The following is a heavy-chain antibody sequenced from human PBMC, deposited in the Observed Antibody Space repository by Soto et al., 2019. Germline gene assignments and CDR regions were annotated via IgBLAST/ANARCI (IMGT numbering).Heavy chain of an antibody. CDR1: GFTCSGSA. J-gene: IGHJ2*01. CDR2: IRSKANNYAT. CDR3: TRHAVQYCGGDCYLLPYFDL. Sequence: PGGSLRLSCAAAGFTCSGSAVHWVRQASGKGLEWVGRIRSKANNYATVYAASVKGRFTISRDDSKNTAYLQMNSLKTEDTAVYYCTRHAVQYCGGDCYLLPYFDLWGRGTLVTVS. V-gene: IGHV3-73*01. D-gene: IGHD2-21*02.